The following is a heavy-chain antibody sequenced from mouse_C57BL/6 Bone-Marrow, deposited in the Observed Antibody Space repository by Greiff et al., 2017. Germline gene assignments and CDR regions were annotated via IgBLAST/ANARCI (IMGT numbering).Heavy chain of an antibody. V-gene: IGHV1-64*01. CDR2: IHPNSGST. CDR1: GYTFTSYW. CDR3: ARGRLRRRAWFAY. J-gene: IGHJ3*01. D-gene: IGHD2-4*01. Sequence: VQLQQPGAELVKPGASVKLSCKASGYTFTSYWMHWVKQRPGQGLEWIGMIHPNSGSTNYNEKFKSKATLTVDKSSSTAYMQLSSLTSEDSAVYYCARGRLRRRAWFAYWGQGTLVTVSA.